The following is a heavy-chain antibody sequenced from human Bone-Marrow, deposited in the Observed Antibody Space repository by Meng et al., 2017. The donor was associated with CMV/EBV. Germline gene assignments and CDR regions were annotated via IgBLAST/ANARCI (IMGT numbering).Heavy chain of an antibody. J-gene: IGHJ4*02. V-gene: IGHV4-39*06. CDR3: ARDFLLPIAILDY. CDR2: ISYGGRI. CDR1: GASVSSGTYF. D-gene: IGHD2-21*01. Sequence: GSLRLSCTVSGASVSSGTYFWDWIRQPPGKGLEWIGSISYGGRIYYNSSLMSRVSIFEDMSRSQFTLRLSSVTAADTAVYYCARDFLLPIAILDYWGQGTLVTVSS.